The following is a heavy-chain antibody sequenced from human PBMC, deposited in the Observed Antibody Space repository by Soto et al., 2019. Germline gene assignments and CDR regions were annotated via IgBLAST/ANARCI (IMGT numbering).Heavy chain of an antibody. CDR2: IIPIFGTA. V-gene: IGHV1-69*13. D-gene: IGHD6-13*01. CDR3: ARNGIGIAAAGFSDY. CDR1: GCTFSSYA. J-gene: IGHJ4*02. Sequence: SVKVSFKASGCTFSSYAISWVRQAPGQGLEWMGGIIPIFGTANYAQKFQGRVTITADESTSTAYMELSSLRSEDTAVYYCARNGIGIAAAGFSDYWGQGTLVTVSS.